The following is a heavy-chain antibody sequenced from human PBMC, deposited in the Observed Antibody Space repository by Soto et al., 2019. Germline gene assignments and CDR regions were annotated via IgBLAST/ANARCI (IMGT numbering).Heavy chain of an antibody. Sequence: EVQLLEAGGGLVQPGGSLRLSCAASGFSFRNYGMSWVRQAPGKGLEWLSAIIGNGDTTYYADSVSGRFTISRDNSKNTLYLQLNDLGAEDTAIYYCAKDYDYGDSLPFDYWGQGTLVTVSS. CDR2: IIGNGDTT. CDR1: GFSFRNYG. CDR3: AKDYDYGDSLPFDY. V-gene: IGHV3-23*01. J-gene: IGHJ4*02. D-gene: IGHD4-17*01.